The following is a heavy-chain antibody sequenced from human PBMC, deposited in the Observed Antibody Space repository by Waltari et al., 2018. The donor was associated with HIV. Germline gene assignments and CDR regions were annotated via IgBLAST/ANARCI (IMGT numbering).Heavy chain of an antibody. CDR3: ATLNENLVGVEPPGMAV. V-gene: IGHV1-24*01. CDR1: GYTLRELS. J-gene: IGHJ6*02. D-gene: IGHD3-3*01. CDR2: WDHEDDET. Sequence: QVQLVQSGAEVKKPGASVKVSCKVSGYTLRELSMHWVRQAPGKGLEWMGGWDHEDDETFYAQKSHGRVTMTEDTATDTAYRELSSLRAEDTAVYYCATLNENLVGVEPPGMAVWGQGTTVTVS.